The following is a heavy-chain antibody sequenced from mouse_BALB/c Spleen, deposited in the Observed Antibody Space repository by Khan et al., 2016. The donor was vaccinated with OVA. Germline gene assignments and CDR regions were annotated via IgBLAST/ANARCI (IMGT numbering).Heavy chain of an antibody. CDR3: TRDYWFVY. J-gene: IGHJ3*01. CDR1: GFTFSNYA. Sequence: EVQLMESGGGLVKPGGSLKVSCAASGFTFSNYAMSWVRQTPEKRMEWVASISSGDNTNYPDSVKGRFTISRDNTRNSVYLQLISLRSEDSAMYCCTRDYWFVYWGQGTLVTVSA. V-gene: IGHV5-6-5*01. CDR2: ISSGDNT.